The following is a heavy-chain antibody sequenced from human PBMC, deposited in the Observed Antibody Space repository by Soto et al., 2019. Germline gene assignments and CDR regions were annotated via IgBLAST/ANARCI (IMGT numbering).Heavy chain of an antibody. CDR1: GFTFSSYA. D-gene: IGHD5-12*01. V-gene: IGHV3-23*01. J-gene: IGHJ4*02. Sequence: GGSLRLSCAASGFTFSSYAMSWVRQAPGKGLEWVSGISSSVGSTYYADSVKGRFTISRDNSKNRLYLQMNSLRAEDTAVYYCAKYSAYDQLLWGQGTLVTVSS. CDR3: AKYSAYDQLL. CDR2: ISSSVGST.